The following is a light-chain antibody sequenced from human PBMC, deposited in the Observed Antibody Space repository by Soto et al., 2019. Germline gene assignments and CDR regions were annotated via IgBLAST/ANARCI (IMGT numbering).Light chain of an antibody. V-gene: IGLV2-8*01. J-gene: IGLJ2*01. Sequence: QSALTQPPSASGSPGQSVTISCTGTSSDVGAYKYVSWYQQYPGKAPKLIIYEVNKRPSGVPDRFSGSKSGNTASLTVSGLQAEDEADYYCNSYAARNSLIFGGGTKLTVL. CDR2: EVN. CDR1: SSDVGAYKY. CDR3: NSYAARNSLI.